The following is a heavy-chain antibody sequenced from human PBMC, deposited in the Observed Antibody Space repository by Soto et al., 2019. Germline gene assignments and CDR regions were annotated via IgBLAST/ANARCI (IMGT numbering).Heavy chain of an antibody. J-gene: IGHJ4*02. CDR1: GFTVSSNY. Sequence: EVQLVESGGGLIQPGGSLRLSCAASGFTVSSNYMSWVRQAPGKGLEWVSIIYSGGNTYYADSVKGRFTISRDNSKNTLYIQMNGLRAEDTAVYYCARHSIYDQRIDYWGQGTLVTVSS. V-gene: IGHV3-53*01. CDR2: IYSGGNT. D-gene: IGHD5-12*01. CDR3: ARHSIYDQRIDY.